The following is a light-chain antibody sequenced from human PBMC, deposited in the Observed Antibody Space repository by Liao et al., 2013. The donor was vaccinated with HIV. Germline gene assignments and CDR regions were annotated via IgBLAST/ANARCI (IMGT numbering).Light chain of an antibody. CDR1: NIGSKS. Sequence: SYELTQPPSVSVAPGKTARITCGGNNIGSKSVHWYQQKPGQAPVLVIYYDSDRPSGIPERFSGSNSGNTATLTISRVEAGDEADYYCQVWDSNGDYPVFGGGTKLTVL. J-gene: IGLJ3*02. CDR2: YDS. V-gene: IGLV3-21*04. CDR3: QVWDSNGDYPV.